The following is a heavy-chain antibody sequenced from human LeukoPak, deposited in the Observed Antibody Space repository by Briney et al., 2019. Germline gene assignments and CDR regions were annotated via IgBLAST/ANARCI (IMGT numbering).Heavy chain of an antibody. CDR1: GFTFSKAW. CDR2: FKSKTDGGTT. Sequence: PGGSLRLSCAASGFTFSKAWMSWVRQAPGKGLEWVGRFKSKTDGGTTDYAAPVKGRFIVSRDDSKNTLYLQMNSLRTEDTAVYFCTKDIGYFDYWGRGTLVTVSS. CDR3: TKDIGYFDY. J-gene: IGHJ4*02. V-gene: IGHV3-15*01.